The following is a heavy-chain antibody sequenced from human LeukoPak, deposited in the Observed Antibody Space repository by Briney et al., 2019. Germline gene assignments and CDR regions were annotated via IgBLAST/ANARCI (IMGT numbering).Heavy chain of an antibody. CDR2: MNPNSGNT. Sequence: GASVKVSCKASGYTFTSYGISWVRQAPGQGLEWMGWMNPNSGNTGYAQKFQGRVTMTRNTSISTAYMELSSLRSEDTAVYYCARGRGRDGYNSDYWGQGTLVTVSS. J-gene: IGHJ4*02. D-gene: IGHD5-24*01. V-gene: IGHV1-8*02. CDR1: GYTFTSYG. CDR3: ARGRGRDGYNSDY.